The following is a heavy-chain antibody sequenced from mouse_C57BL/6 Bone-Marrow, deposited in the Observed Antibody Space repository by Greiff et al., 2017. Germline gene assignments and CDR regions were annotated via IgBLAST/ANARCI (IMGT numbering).Heavy chain of an antibody. D-gene: IGHD2-1*01. CDR1: GYSITSGYY. J-gene: IGHJ4*01. CDR3: ARDGVTPYYAMDY. V-gene: IGHV3-6*01. CDR2: ISYDGSN. Sequence: EVKLQESGPGLVKPSQSLSLTCSVTGYSITSGYYWNWIRQFPGNKLEWMGYISYDGSNNYNPSLKNRISITRDTSKNQFFLKLNSVTTEDTATYYCARDGVTPYYAMDYWGQGTSVTVSS.